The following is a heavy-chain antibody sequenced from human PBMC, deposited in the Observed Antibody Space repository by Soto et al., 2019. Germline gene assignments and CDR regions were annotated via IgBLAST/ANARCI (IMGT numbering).Heavy chain of an antibody. CDR1: GGSISSYY. D-gene: IGHD5-18*01. Sequence: SETLTLTCTVSGGSISSYYWSWIRQPPGKGLEWIGYIYYSGSTNYNPSLKSRVTISVDTSKNQFSLKLSSVTAADTAVYYCARAPRGYSYGHFDYWGQGTLVTVSS. V-gene: IGHV4-59*01. CDR2: IYYSGST. J-gene: IGHJ4*02. CDR3: ARAPRGYSYGHFDY.